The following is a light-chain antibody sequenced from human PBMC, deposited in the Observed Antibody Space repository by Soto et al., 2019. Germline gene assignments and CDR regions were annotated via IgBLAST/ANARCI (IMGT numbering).Light chain of an antibody. J-gene: IGLJ3*02. CDR1: RNDIGDYNF. V-gene: IGLV2-14*01. Sequence: QSVLTQPASVSGSPGQSITISCTGTRNDIGDYNFVSWYQHHPGKAPKLMIFEVNNRPSGVSLRFSGSKSGNTASLTISGLQAEDEADYYCSSYTNTDTLVFGGGTKLTVL. CDR2: EVN. CDR3: SSYTNTDTLV.